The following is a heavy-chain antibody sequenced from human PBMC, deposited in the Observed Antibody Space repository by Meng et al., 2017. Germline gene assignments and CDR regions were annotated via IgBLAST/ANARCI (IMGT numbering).Heavy chain of an antibody. D-gene: IGHD4-11*01. CDR3: ARGPTTMAHDFDY. Sequence: SSPGLVRPSATLSLTCSVSGGSVGSGRYYWSWIRQPPGKGLEWIGYIYYSGSTNYNPSLKSRVTISVDTSKTQFSLKLSSVTAADTAVYYCARGPTTMAHDFDYWGQGTLVTVSS. V-gene: IGHV4-61*01. CDR2: IYYSGST. CDR1: GGSVGSGRYY. J-gene: IGHJ4*02.